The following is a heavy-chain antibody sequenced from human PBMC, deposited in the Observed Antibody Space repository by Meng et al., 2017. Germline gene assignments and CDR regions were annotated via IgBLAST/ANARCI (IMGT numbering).Heavy chain of an antibody. CDR3: ARVGMADPPD. CDR1: GFTFSSYA. J-gene: IGHJ4*02. Sequence: QVQLGESGGGGVQPGRSLRLSCAASGFTFSSYAMHWVRQAPGKGLEWVAVISYDGSNKYYADSVKGRFTISRDNSKNTLYLQMNSLRAEDTAVYYCARVGMADPPDWGQGTLVTVSS. D-gene: IGHD5-24*01. V-gene: IGHV3-30*11. CDR2: ISYDGSNK.